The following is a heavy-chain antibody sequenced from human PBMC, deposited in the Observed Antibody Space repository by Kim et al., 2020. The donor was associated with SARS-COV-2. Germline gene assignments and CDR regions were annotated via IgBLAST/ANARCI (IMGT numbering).Heavy chain of an antibody. CDR2: INHSGST. V-gene: IGHV4-34*01. Sequence: SETLSLTCAVYGGSFSGYYWSWIRQPPGKGLEWIGEINHSGSTNYNPSLKSRVTISVDTSKNQFSLKLSSVTAADTAVYYCARGHGYYYGSGTQRGYWGQGTLVTVSS. CDR3: ARGHGYYYGSGTQRGY. J-gene: IGHJ4*02. D-gene: IGHD3-10*01. CDR1: GGSFSGYY.